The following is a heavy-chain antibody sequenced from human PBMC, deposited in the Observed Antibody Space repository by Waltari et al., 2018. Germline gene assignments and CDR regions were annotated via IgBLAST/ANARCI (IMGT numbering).Heavy chain of an antibody. J-gene: IGHJ5*02. V-gene: IGHV1-8*03. CDR1: GYTFTSYA. Sequence: QVQLVQSGAEVKKPGASVKVSCKASGYTFTSYAMHWVRQAPGQRLEWMGWMNPNSGNTGYAQKFQGRVTITRNTSISTAYMELSSLRSEDTAVYYCARGANWFDPWGQGTLVTVSS. CDR3: ARGANWFDP. CDR2: MNPNSGNT.